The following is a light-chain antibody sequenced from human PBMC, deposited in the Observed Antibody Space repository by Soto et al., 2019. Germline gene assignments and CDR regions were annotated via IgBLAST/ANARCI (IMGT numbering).Light chain of an antibody. CDR1: XXXTXX. CDR2: DAS. J-gene: IGKJ4*01. CDR3: QQYDNVSLT. Sequence: DIQMTQSPSSLSASVGXXXTFTCQASXXXTXXLNWYQQKPGRAPKLLIYDASNLEAGVPSRFSGGGSGTDFTFTISSLQPEDVATYYCQQYDNVSLTFGGGTKVGIK. V-gene: IGKV1-33*01.